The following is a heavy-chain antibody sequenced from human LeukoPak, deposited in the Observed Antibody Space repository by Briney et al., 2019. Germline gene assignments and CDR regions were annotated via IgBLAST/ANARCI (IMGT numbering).Heavy chain of an antibody. D-gene: IGHD3-10*01. J-gene: IGHJ5*02. CDR3: AREYYGSGINWFDP. CDR1: GGSITSSSYY. Sequence: PSETLSLTCTVSGGSITSSSYYWGWIRQPPGKGLEWIGSIYYSGSTYYNPSLKSRVTISVDTSKNQFSLKLSSVTAADTAVYYCAREYYGSGINWFDPWGQGTLVTVSS. CDR2: IYYSGST. V-gene: IGHV4-39*07.